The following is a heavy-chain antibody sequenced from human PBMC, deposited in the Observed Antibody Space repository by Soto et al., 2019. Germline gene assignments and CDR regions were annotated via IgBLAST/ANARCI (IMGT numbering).Heavy chain of an antibody. Sequence: EVQLVESGGGLVQPGGSLRLSCAASGFTLSDHYIDWVRQAPGRGLEWVGRSRDKPSGYTTQYSASVRGRFTTSREDSKNSVYQQMNNLNSEDTAVYYCVRARYFTHSSGYTRCFDFWCQGALVTVSS. CDR2: SRDKPSGYTT. CDR3: VRARYFTHSSGYTRCFDF. V-gene: IGHV3-72*01. CDR1: GFTLSDHY. J-gene: IGHJ4*02. D-gene: IGHD3-22*01.